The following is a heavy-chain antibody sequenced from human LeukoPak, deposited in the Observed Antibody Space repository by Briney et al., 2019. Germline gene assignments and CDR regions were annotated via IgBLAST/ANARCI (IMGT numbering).Heavy chain of an antibody. CDR2: ISSSSSTI. J-gene: IGHJ6*02. CDR1: GFTFSSYS. V-gene: IGHV3-48*02. D-gene: IGHD3-9*01. Sequence: GGSLRLSCAASGFTFSSYSMNWVRQAPGEGLEWVSYISSSSSTIYYADSVKGRFTISRDNAKNSLYLQMNSLRDEDTAVYYCARRSQMTGYYNYYYYGMDIWGQGTTVTVSS. CDR3: ARRSQMTGYYNYYYYGMDI.